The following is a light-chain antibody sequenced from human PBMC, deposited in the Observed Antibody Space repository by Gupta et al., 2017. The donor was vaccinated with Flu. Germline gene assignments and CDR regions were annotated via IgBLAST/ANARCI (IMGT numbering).Light chain of an antibody. CDR1: GIASKN. V-gene: IGLV3-9*01. CDR2: NDN. J-gene: IGLJ1*01. Sequence: SYELTQPLSQTARITCGRSGIASKNVHWYQQKSGQAPVLLIYNDNNRPSGIPERFSGSNSGNTATLTISRAQAGDEADYYCQVWDSSTGVFGTGTKVTVL. CDR3: QVWDSSTGV.